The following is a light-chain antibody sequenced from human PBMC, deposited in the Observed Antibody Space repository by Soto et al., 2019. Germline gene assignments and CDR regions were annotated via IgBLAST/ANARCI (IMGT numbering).Light chain of an antibody. Sequence: EIVLTQSPGTLSLSPGERATLSCRASQSVSSNYLAWYQQKSGQAPRLLMYGASSRATGIPDRFSGSGSGTDFTLTISRLEPEDFAVYYCQQYGSSPRTFGQGTKVEIK. CDR1: QSVSSNY. CDR3: QQYGSSPRT. V-gene: IGKV3-20*01. CDR2: GAS. J-gene: IGKJ1*01.